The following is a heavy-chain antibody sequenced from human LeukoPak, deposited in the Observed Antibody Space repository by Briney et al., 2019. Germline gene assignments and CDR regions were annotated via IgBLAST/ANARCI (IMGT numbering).Heavy chain of an antibody. J-gene: IGHJ5*02. V-gene: IGHV1-18*01. CDR1: GYTFTTYG. CDR2: ISAYNGNT. CDR3: ARDRTIVVVSSAMPGYNWFDP. D-gene: IGHD2-2*01. Sequence: GASVKVSFKASGYTFTTYGISWVRQAPGQGLEWMGWISAYNGNTDYAQKFQGRVTLTTDTSTSTAYMELKSLRSDDTAVYYCARDRTIVVVSSAMPGYNWFDPWGQGTLVTVSS.